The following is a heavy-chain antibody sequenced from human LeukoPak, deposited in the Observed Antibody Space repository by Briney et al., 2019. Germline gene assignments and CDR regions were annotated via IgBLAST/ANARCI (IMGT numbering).Heavy chain of an antibody. J-gene: IGHJ4*02. V-gene: IGHV3-30-3*01. Sequence: QPGGSLRLSCAASGFTFSSCAMHWVRQAPGKGLEWVAVISYDGSNKYYADSVKGRFTISRDNSKNTLYLQMNSLRAEDTAVYYCARGSIVGATKLDYWGQGTLVTVSS. CDR1: GFTFSSCA. CDR3: ARGSIVGATKLDY. CDR2: ISYDGSNK. D-gene: IGHD1-26*01.